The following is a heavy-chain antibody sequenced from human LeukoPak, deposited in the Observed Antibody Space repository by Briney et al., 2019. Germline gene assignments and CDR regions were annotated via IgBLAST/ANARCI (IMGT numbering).Heavy chain of an antibody. CDR3: AKDGPYDYVWGSPFPTTPGALFDY. CDR2: ISGSGGST. Sequence: QPGGSLRLSCAASGFTVSSNYMSWVRQAPGKGLEWVSAISGSGGSTYYADSVKGRFTISRDNSKNTLYLQMNSLRAEDTAVYYCAKDGPYDYVWGSPFPTTPGALFDYWGQGTLVTVSS. J-gene: IGHJ4*02. CDR1: GFTVSSNY. V-gene: IGHV3-23*01. D-gene: IGHD3-16*01.